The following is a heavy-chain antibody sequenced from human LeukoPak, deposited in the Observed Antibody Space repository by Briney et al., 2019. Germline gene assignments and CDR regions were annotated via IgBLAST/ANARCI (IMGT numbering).Heavy chain of an antibody. CDR1: GVSISNAGYL. Sequence: NTSETLSLTCTVSGVSISNAGYLWSWIRQPPGKGLEYIGYIYDSEGTYYNPSPKSRVTVSVDRSKNQFSLKVYSVSAADTAVYYCASGIAYYQPSKNAFDFWGQGTMVIVSS. V-gene: IGHV4-30-2*01. CDR2: IYDSEGT. J-gene: IGHJ3*01. CDR3: ASGIAYYQPSKNAFDF. D-gene: IGHD2-2*01.